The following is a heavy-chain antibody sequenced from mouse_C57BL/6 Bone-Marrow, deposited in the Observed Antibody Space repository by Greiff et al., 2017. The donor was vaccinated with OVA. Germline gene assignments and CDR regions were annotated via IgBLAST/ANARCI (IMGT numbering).Heavy chain of an antibody. CDR1: GYTFTSYW. CDR3: SREYYGSSYDWYFDV. V-gene: IGHV1-61*01. CDR2: IYPSDSET. D-gene: IGHD1-1*01. J-gene: IGHJ1*03. Sequence: QVQLQQPGAELVRPGSSVKLSCKASGYTFTSYWMDWVKQRPGQGLEWIGNIYPSDSETHYNQKFKDKATLTVNKSSSTAYMQLISLTSEDSAVYYCSREYYGSSYDWYFDVWGTGTTVTVSS.